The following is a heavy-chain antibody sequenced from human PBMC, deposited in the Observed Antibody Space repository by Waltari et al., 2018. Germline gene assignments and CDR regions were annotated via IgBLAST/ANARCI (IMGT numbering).Heavy chain of an antibody. CDR1: GDTFTNYV. J-gene: IGHJ5*02. D-gene: IGHD3-3*01. Sequence: QVQLVQYGAEVKKPGSSVKISCKASGDTFTNYVLSWVRQAPGQGLEWMGGIIPILGIVNYAQNFEGRVQGRVTITADEPTSTAYMEVSNLRSEDTAVYYCARPSAYDFGARLDPWGQGTLVTVSS. CDR2: IIPILGIV. CDR3: ARPSAYDFGARLDP. V-gene: IGHV1-69*04.